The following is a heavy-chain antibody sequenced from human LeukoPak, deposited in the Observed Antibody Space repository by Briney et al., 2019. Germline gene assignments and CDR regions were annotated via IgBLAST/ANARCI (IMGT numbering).Heavy chain of an antibody. V-gene: IGHV4-61*02. D-gene: IGHD3-16*01. CDR3: ARDCGALGPKPSAFDI. CDR1: GDSISSGDYY. J-gene: IGHJ3*02. CDR2: ISSSGST. Sequence: PSKTLSLTCTVSGDSISSGDYYWSWIRQPAGKGLEWIGRISSSGSTNYNPSLKSRVTISVDTSKNQFSLKLSSVTAADTAVYYCARDCGALGPKPSAFDIWGQGTMVTVSS.